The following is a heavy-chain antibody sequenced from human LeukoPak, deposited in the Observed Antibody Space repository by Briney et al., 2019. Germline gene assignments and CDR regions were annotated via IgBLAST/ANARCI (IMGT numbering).Heavy chain of an antibody. Sequence: GGSLRLSCAASGFTFSSYAMSWVRQAPGKGLEWVSAISGSGGSTYYAASVKGRFTISRDNAKNSLYLQMNSLRAEDTAVYYCARELPFGASYDYWGQGTLVTVSS. J-gene: IGHJ4*02. CDR1: GFTFSSYA. D-gene: IGHD3-16*01. V-gene: IGHV3-23*01. CDR3: ARELPFGASYDY. CDR2: ISGSGGST.